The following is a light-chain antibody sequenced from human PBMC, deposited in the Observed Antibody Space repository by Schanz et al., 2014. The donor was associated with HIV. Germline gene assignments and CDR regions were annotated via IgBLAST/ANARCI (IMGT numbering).Light chain of an antibody. V-gene: IGLV2-14*02. CDR3: TSYTTNRTVA. Sequence: QSVLTQPASVSGSPGQSITISCTGTSSDVGTYNLVSWYQQHPGKAPKVMIYEVTKRPSGVPDRFSGSKSANTASLTISGLQPDDEADYYCTSYTTNRTVAFGGGTKVTVL. CDR2: EVT. CDR1: SSDVGTYNL. J-gene: IGLJ2*01.